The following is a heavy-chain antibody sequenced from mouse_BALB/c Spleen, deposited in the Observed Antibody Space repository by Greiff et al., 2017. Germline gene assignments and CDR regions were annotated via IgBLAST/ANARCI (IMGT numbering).Heavy chain of an antibody. J-gene: IGHJ2*01. V-gene: IGHV3-6*02. CDR2: ISYDGSN. CDR1: GYSITSGYY. D-gene: IGHD1-1*01. CDR3: ASDVNYYGSSFYYFAY. Sequence: ESGPGLVKPSQSLSLTCSATGYSITSGYYWNWIRQFPGNKLEWMGYISYDGSNNYNPSLKNRISITRDTSKNQFFLKLNSVTTEDTATYYCASDVNYYGSSFYYFAYWGQGTTLTVSA.